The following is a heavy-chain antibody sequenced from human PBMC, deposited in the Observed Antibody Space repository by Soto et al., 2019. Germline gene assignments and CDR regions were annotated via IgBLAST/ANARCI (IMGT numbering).Heavy chain of an antibody. CDR2: IIPILGTA. D-gene: IGHD3-22*01. J-gene: IGHJ3*02. V-gene: IGHV1-69*06. CDR3: AREYYYDSSGYASDAFDI. CDR1: GGTFSSYA. Sequence: SVKVSCKASGGTFSSYAISWVRQAPGQGLEWMGGIIPILGTANYAQKFQGRVTITAGKSTSTAYMELSSLRSGDTAVYYCAREYYYDSSGYASDAFDIWGQGTMVTV.